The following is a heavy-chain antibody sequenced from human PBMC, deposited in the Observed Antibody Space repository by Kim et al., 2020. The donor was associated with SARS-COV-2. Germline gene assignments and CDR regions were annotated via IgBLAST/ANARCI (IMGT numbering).Heavy chain of an antibody. Sequence: ASVKVSCKASGYIFTNYEINWVRQAPGQGLEWMGWMSPDSGNTEYAQKFQGRLTMTWDTSISTAYMELTSLRSDDTAVYYCARGTDLLVASDIWGRGTMVTVSS. D-gene: IGHD2-8*02. CDR2: MSPDSGNT. J-gene: IGHJ3*02. CDR1: GYIFTNYE. V-gene: IGHV1-8*01. CDR3: ARGTDLLVASDI.